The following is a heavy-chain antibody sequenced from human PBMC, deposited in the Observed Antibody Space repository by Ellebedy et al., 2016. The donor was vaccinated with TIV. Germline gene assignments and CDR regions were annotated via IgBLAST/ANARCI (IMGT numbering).Heavy chain of an antibody. V-gene: IGHV3-23*01. J-gene: IGHJ6*02. D-gene: IGHD2-8*01. CDR3: AKDVGYCSNGVCYDAFHGMDV. Sequence: GESLKISCAASGFIFSNYAMSWVRQAPGKGLEWVSVVSGGGATTFYADSVKGRFTVSKDFSKNTLYLQMNSLRGEDTAVYYCAKDVGYCSNGVCYDAFHGMDVWGQGTAVTVSS. CDR1: GFIFSNYA. CDR2: VSGGGATT.